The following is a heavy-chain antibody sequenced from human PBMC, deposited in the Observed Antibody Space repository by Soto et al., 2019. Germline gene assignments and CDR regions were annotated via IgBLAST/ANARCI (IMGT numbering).Heavy chain of an antibody. CDR2: INPSGGST. CDR1: GYSFTSYY. CDR3: ARGIAAINWFDP. D-gene: IGHD6-6*01. Sequence: GASVKLSCKASGYSFTSYYMHWVRQAPGQGLEWMGIINPSGGSTSYAQKFQGRVTMTRDTSTSTVYMELSSLRSEDTAVYYCARGIAAINWFDPWGQGTLVTVSS. J-gene: IGHJ5*02. V-gene: IGHV1-46*01.